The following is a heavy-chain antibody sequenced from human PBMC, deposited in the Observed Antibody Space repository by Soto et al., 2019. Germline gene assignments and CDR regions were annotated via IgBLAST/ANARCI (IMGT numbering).Heavy chain of an antibody. CDR1: GFTFSGSA. V-gene: IGHV3-73*01. D-gene: IGHD6-19*01. J-gene: IGHJ3*02. CDR3: TSPLPPIAVAPWDI. CDR2: IRSKANSYAT. Sequence: GGSLRLSCAASGFTFSGSAMHWVRQASGKGLEWVGRIRSKANSYATAYAASVKGRFTISRDDSKNTAYPQMNGLKTEDTAVYYCTSPLPPIAVAPWDIWGQGTMVTVSS.